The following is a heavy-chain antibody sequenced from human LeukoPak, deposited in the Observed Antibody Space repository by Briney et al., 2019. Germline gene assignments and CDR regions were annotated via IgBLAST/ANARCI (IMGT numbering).Heavy chain of an antibody. Sequence: ASVKVSCKASGYTFTGYYIHWVRQAPGQGLEWMGWINPNSGGTNYAQNFQGRVTMTRDTSITTAYMELSGLRSDDTAVYYCARDVSYYFDYWGQGTLVTVSS. CDR3: ARDVSYYFDY. CDR1: GYTFTGYY. D-gene: IGHD2-8*01. CDR2: INPNSGGT. J-gene: IGHJ4*02. V-gene: IGHV1-2*02.